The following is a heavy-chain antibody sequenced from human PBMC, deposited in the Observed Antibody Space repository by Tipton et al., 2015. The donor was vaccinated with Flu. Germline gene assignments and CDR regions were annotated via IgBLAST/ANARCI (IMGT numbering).Heavy chain of an antibody. CDR3: ARRTFSNYVSEPKNWFDF. J-gene: IGHJ5*01. D-gene: IGHD4-11*01. Sequence: GEALDSSFYWGWIRQPPGKGLEWIGNAFHSGSTYYNPSLQSRVVISVDRSKNQFSLKLRSVTAADTAVYFCARRTFSNYVSEPKNWFDFWGQGTLVTVSS. CDR2: AFHSGST. CDR1: GEALDSSFY. V-gene: IGHV4-38-2*01.